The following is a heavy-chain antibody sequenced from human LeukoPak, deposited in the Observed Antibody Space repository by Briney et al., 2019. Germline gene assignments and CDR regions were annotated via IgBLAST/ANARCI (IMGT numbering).Heavy chain of an antibody. D-gene: IGHD3-10*01. J-gene: IGHJ6*02. Sequence: GESLKISCKGSGYIFTTYWIGWVRQMPGKGLGWMGIIYPGDSDTRYSPSFQGQVTISADKSISTAYLQWSSLKASDTAMYYCAIRTGRWFGESYRYGMDVWGQGTTVTVSS. CDR3: AIRTGRWFGESYRYGMDV. V-gene: IGHV5-51*01. CDR2: IYPGDSDT. CDR1: GYIFTTYW.